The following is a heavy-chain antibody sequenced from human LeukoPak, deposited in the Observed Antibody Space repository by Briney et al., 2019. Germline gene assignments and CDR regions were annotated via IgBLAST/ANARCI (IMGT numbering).Heavy chain of an antibody. CDR3: ARGHCSSTSCYTRYYYYGMDV. CDR1: GYTFTSYD. V-gene: IGHV1-8*01. J-gene: IGHJ6*02. Sequence: ASVKVSCKASGYTFTSYDINWVRQATGQGLEWMGWMNPNRGNTGYAQKFQGRVTMTRNTSISTAYMELSSLRSEDTAVYYCARGHCSSTSCYTRYYYYGMDVWGQGTTVTVSS. D-gene: IGHD2-2*02. CDR2: MNPNRGNT.